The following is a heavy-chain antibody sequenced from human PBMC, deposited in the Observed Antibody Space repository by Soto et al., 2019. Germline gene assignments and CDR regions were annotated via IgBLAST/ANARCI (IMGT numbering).Heavy chain of an antibody. CDR3: SRAPPFDY. CDR2: VTAYNGNT. V-gene: IGHV1-18*01. CDR1: GFTFTSYG. J-gene: IGHJ4*02. Sequence: QGQLVQSRGEVKKPGASVKVSCKASGFTFTSYGFAWVRQAPGQAFEWMGWVTAYNGNTKYAQKFQDRVTMTTDTSTNTAFMELRNLRSDDTAVYFCSRAPPFDYWGQGTLVTVSS.